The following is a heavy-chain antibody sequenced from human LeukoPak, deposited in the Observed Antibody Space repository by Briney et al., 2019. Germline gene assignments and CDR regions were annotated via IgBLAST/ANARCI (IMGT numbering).Heavy chain of an antibody. CDR1: GFTFSSYG. D-gene: IGHD6-19*01. CDR3: ARENRIFSSGWYLYYFDY. J-gene: IGHJ4*02. Sequence: GGSLRLSCAASGFTFSSYGMHWVRQAPGKGLEWVAVIWYDGSNKYYADSVKGRFTISRDNSKNTLYLQMNSLRAEDTAVYYCARENRIFSSGWYLYYFDYWGQGTLVTVSS. V-gene: IGHV3-33*01. CDR2: IWYDGSNK.